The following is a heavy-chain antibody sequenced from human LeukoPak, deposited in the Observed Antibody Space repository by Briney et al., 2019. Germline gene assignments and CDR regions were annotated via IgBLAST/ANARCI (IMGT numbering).Heavy chain of an antibody. J-gene: IGHJ6*02. CDR3: AREPGDIVVVPAAIDYYGMDA. Sequence: ASVKVSCEASGYTFTGYYMHWVRQAPGQGLEWMGRINPNSGGTNYAQKFQGRVTMTRDTSISTAYMELSRLRSDDTAVYYCAREPGDIVVVPAAIDYYGMDAWGQGTTVTVSS. CDR2: INPNSGGT. D-gene: IGHD2-2*02. V-gene: IGHV1-2*06. CDR1: GYTFTGYY.